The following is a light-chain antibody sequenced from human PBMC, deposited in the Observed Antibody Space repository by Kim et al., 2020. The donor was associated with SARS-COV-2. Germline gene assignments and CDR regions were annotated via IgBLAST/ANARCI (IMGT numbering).Light chain of an antibody. CDR3: QACDSSAHTYV. Sequence: SYELTQPPSVSVSPGQTASITCSGHRLGDKYVSWYQQKPGQPPVVVIYQDNQRPSGIPERFSGSNSGNTATLTIRGTQAMDEADYYCQACDSSAHTYVFGAGTKVTVL. J-gene: IGLJ1*01. CDR2: QDN. CDR1: RLGDKY. V-gene: IGLV3-1*01.